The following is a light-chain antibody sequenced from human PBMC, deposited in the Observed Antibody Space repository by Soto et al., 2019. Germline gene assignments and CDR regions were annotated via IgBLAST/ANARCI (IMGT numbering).Light chain of an antibody. J-gene: IGKJ1*01. Sequence: DIQMTQSPSSLSASVGDRVTITCRASRTISSYLNWYQQKPGKAPNLLIYAASNLQGGVPSGFSSSGSGTDFTLTISSLQSEDFATYYCQQTYSTPGTFGKGTKVDIK. V-gene: IGKV1-39*01. CDR1: RTISSY. CDR2: AAS. CDR3: QQTYSTPGT.